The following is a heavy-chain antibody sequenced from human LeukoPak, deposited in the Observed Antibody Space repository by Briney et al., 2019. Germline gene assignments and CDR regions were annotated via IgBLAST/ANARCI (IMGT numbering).Heavy chain of an antibody. CDR3: ARRGSTSCLDY. Sequence: ASEKVSCKPSGYTFTSYGISWVRQAPGQGLEWMGWISPYNGNTNYAQNLQGRLTMTTDTSTTTAYMELTSLRSDDTAVYFCARRGSTSCLDYWGQGTLVTVSS. CDR2: ISPYNGNT. D-gene: IGHD2-2*01. J-gene: IGHJ4*02. V-gene: IGHV1-18*01. CDR1: GYTFTSYG.